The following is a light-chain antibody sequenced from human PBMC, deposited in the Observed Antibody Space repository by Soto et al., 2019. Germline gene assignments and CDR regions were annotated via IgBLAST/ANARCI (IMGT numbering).Light chain of an antibody. CDR2: GAS. V-gene: IGKV3-15*01. Sequence: EIVMTQSPATLSVSPGERATLSCRASQSVATNLAWYQQKPGQSPRLLIYGASTSATGIPAGFSGDGSGTEFTLTISSLQSEDFAVYFCQQYNKWPYTFGQGTKLEIK. J-gene: IGKJ2*01. CDR1: QSVATN. CDR3: QQYNKWPYT.